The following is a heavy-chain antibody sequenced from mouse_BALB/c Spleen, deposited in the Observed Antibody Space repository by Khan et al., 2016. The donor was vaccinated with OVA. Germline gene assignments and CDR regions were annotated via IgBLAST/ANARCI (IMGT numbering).Heavy chain of an antibody. CDR3: ARHGSTSWFPY. CDR1: GYSFTSYY. J-gene: IGHJ3*01. V-gene: IGHV1-31*01. CDR2: IDPSNGGS. Sequence: VQLQQSGPELMKPGASVKISCKASGYSFTSYYIHWVKQSHGKTLEWIGYIDPSNGGSTYNQKFKVKATLTVDKSSNTAYMHLTSLTSEDSAVYYCARHGSTSWFPYWGQGTLVTVSA. D-gene: IGHD1-1*01.